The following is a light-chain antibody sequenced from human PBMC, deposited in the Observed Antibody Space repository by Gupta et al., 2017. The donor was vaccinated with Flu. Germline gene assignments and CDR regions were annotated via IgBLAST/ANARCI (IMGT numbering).Light chain of an antibody. J-gene: IGLJ2*01. CDR2: EVS. Sequence: QSAVTQPPSVSGSPGHSITISCTGTSSDVGGYNYVSWYQQHPGKAPKLMIYEVSNRPSGVSNRFSGSKSGNTASLTISGLQAEDEADYYCSSYTSSVVVFGGGTKLTVL. CDR1: SSDVGGYNY. V-gene: IGLV2-14*01. CDR3: SSYTSSVVV.